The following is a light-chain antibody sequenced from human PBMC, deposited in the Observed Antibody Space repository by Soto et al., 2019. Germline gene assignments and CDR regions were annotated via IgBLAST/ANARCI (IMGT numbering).Light chain of an antibody. CDR1: SSDVASYDL. CDR2: EVT. J-gene: IGLJ1*01. Sequence: QSVLTQPASVSGSPGQSITISCTGSSSDVASYDLVSWYQQHPGKAPKLMIYEVTKRPSGVSNRFSGSKSGNTASLTISGLQAEDEADYSCCSYAGSSEVFGPGTKLTV. CDR3: CSYAGSSEV. V-gene: IGLV2-23*02.